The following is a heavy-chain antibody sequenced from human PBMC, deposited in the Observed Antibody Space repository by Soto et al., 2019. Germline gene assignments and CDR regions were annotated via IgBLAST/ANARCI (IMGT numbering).Heavy chain of an antibody. CDR3: ARGDRFRCSGDRCFSDGLFLS. V-gene: IGHV3-66*01. CDR1: GLIVNNNF. Sequence: GGSLRLSCEASGLIVNNNFMNWVRQAPGRGLEWVSVINPEGRTYYADSVKDRFTISRDTSKNTLYLQMNSLRVEDTAVYYCARGDRFRCSGDRCFSDGLFLSWGQGTLVTVSS. D-gene: IGHD2-15*01. J-gene: IGHJ5*02. CDR2: INPEGRT.